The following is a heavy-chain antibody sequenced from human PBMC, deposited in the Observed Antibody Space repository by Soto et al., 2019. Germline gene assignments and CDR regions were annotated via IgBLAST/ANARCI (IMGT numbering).Heavy chain of an antibody. J-gene: IGHJ6*02. CDR2: IYHSGST. V-gene: IGHV4-38-2*02. CDR3: ARDSERGFKGGYYRDYYYYGMDV. Sequence: PSETLSLTCAVSGYSISSGYYWGWIRQPPGKGLEWIGSIYHSGSTYYNPSLKSRVTISVDTSKNQFSLKLSSVTAADTAVYYCARDSERGFKGGYYRDYYYYGMDVWGQGTTVTVS. D-gene: IGHD3-3*01. CDR1: GYSISSGYY.